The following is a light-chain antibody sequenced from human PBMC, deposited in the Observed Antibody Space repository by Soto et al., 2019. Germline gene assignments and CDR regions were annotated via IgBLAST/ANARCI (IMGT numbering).Light chain of an antibody. CDR1: SSNIGAGYD. V-gene: IGLV1-40*01. CDR3: QSYDSSLSAFYV. Sequence: QSVLTQPPSVSGAPGQRVTISCTGSSSNIGAGYDVHWYQQLPGTAPKLLIYGNSNRPSGVPDRFSGSKSGTSASLAITGLQAEDEAEYYCQSYDSSLSAFYVFGTGTQLTVL. J-gene: IGLJ1*01. CDR2: GNS.